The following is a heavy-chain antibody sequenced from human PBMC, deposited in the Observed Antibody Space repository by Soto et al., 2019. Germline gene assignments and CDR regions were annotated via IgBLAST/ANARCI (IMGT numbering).Heavy chain of an antibody. CDR3: ARIVGGSSDY. CDR2: TYYRSKWYS. J-gene: IGHJ4*02. V-gene: IGHV6-1*01. D-gene: IGHD2-15*01. Sequence: SHTLSLTCGISGDSVSSNSAAWNWIRQPPSRGLEWLGRTYYRSKWYSDYAVSVKSRITINPDTSKNQFSLQLNSVTPEDAAMYYCARIVGGSSDYWGQGTRVTVSS. CDR1: GDSVSSNSAA.